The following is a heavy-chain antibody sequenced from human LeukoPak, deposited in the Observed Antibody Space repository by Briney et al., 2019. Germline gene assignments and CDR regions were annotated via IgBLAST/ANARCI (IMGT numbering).Heavy chain of an antibody. CDR1: GYTFTSYG. CDR3: ARAPHSPTTQYYYYYYMDV. CDR2: ISAYNGNT. J-gene: IGHJ6*03. D-gene: IGHD5-12*01. Sequence: ASVKVSCKASGYTFTSYGISWVRQAPGQGLEWMGWISAYNGNTNYAQKLQGRVTMTADTSTSTAYMELRSLRSDDTAVYYCARAPHSPTTQYYYYYYMDVWGKGTTVTVSS. V-gene: IGHV1-18*01.